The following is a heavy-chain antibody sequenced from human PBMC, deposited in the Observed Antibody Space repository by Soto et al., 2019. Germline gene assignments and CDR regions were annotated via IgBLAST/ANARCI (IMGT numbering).Heavy chain of an antibody. CDR2: IYYSGST. Sequence: PSETLSLTCTVSGGSISSNGYSWGWVRQPPGQGLEWIGSIYYSGSTYYNPSLKSRVTISVDTTKNQFSLSLNSVTAADTAVYYCARGGGSGWYLDYWGKGTLVTVSS. V-gene: IGHV4-39*01. J-gene: IGHJ4*02. CDR3: ARGGGSGWYLDY. CDR1: GGSISSNGYS. D-gene: IGHD6-19*01.